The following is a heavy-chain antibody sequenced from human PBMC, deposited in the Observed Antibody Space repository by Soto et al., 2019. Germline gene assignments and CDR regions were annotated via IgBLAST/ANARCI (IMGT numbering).Heavy chain of an antibody. CDR1: GYTFTSYG. CDR2: ISAYNGNT. V-gene: IGHV1-18*01. D-gene: IGHD3-22*01. CDR3: ARVFTATMIVEGGFDY. Sequence: QVQLVQSGAEVKKPGASVKVSCKASGYTFTSYGISWVRQAPGQGLEWMGWISAYNGNTNYAQKLQGRVTMTTDTSTSAAYMELRSLRSDDTAVYYCARVFTATMIVEGGFDYWGQGTLVTVSS. J-gene: IGHJ4*02.